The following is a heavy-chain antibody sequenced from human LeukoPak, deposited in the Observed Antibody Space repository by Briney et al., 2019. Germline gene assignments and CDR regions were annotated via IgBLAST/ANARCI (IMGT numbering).Heavy chain of an antibody. CDR3: ASGSSNAFDI. D-gene: IGHD1-26*01. Sequence: GGSLRPSCAASGFTFSSYSMNWVRQAPGKGLECVSSISSSSSYIYYADSVKGRFTISRDNAKNSLYLQMNSLRAEDTAVYYCASGSSNAFDIWGQGTMVTVSS. V-gene: IGHV3-21*01. CDR1: GFTFSSYS. CDR2: ISSSSSYI. J-gene: IGHJ3*02.